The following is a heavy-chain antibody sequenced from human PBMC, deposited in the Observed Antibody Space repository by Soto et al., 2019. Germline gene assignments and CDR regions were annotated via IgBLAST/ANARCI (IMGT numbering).Heavy chain of an antibody. CDR1: GGSISSGDFY. D-gene: IGHD5-18*01. CDR3: AREGYSTLDY. Sequence: SETLSLTCTVSGGSISSGDFYWSWIRHHPGKGLEWIGYIHYSGSAYYNPSLRSRVTISVDTSRNQFSLNVSSVTAADTAVYYCAREGYSTLDYWGQGTLVTVSS. CDR2: IHYSGSA. V-gene: IGHV4-31*03. J-gene: IGHJ4*02.